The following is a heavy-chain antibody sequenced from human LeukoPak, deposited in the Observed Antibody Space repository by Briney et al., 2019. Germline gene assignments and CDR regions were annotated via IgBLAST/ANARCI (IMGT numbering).Heavy chain of an antibody. Sequence: GASVKVSCKASGYTFTSYGISWVRQAPGQGLEWMGWISAYNGNTNYAQKLQGRVTMTTDTSTSTAYMELRSLRSDDTAVYYCARGWFGELELGWFDPWGQGTLVTVSS. CDR1: GYTFTSYG. CDR3: ARGWFGELELGWFDP. J-gene: IGHJ5*02. CDR2: ISAYNGNT. V-gene: IGHV1-18*01. D-gene: IGHD3-10*01.